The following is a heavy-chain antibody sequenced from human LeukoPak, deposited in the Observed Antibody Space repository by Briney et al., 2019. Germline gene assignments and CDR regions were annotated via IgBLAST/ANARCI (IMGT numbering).Heavy chain of an antibody. V-gene: IGHV3-48*03. CDR1: GFSFSSYE. J-gene: IGHJ6*04. CDR2: ISSSSSTI. D-gene: IGHD3-10*02. CDR3: AELGITMIGGV. Sequence: GGSLRLSCAASGFSFSSYEMNWVRQAPGKGLEWVSYISSSSSTIYYADSVKGRFTISRDNAKNSLYLQMNSLRAEDTAVYYCAELGITMIGGVWGKGTTVTISS.